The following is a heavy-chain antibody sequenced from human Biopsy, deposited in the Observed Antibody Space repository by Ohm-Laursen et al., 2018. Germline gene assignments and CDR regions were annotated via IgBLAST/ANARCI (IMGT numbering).Heavy chain of an antibody. CDR1: GFTFSGCA. D-gene: IGHD4-23*01. Sequence: SLRLSCAASGFTFSGCAMHWVRQASGKGLEWVGHIRDKANNYATAYAASVKGRFTISRDGSENTVYLQMSSLTTEDTAVYYCTRNGDGGNWDDFDYWGQGTLVTVSS. CDR2: IRDKANNYAT. CDR3: TRNGDGGNWDDFDY. V-gene: IGHV3-73*01. J-gene: IGHJ4*02.